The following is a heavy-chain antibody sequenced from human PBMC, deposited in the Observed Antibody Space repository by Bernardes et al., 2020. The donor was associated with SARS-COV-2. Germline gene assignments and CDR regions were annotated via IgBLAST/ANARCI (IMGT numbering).Heavy chain of an antibody. Sequence: ASWKVSCKASGYTFTGYYMHWVRQAPGQGLEWMGWINPNSGGTNYAQKFQGWVTMTRDTSISTAYMELSRLRSDDTAVYYCARGSIFGVVTSGFDYWGQGTLVTVSS. CDR2: INPNSGGT. CDR3: ARGSIFGVVTSGFDY. D-gene: IGHD3-3*01. CDR1: GYTFTGYY. V-gene: IGHV1-2*04. J-gene: IGHJ4*02.